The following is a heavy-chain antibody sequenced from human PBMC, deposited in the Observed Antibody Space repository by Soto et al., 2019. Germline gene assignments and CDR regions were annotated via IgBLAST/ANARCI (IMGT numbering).Heavy chain of an antibody. D-gene: IGHD3-16*01. CDR1: GYTFTTYG. J-gene: IGHJ5*02. Sequence: ASAKVSCKASGYTFTTYGISWVRQAPVQGLEWMGWISAYNGNTNYAQKLKVTVTMTTDTSTSTAYMELRSLRSDDTAVYYCARASLGGPSGWFDPWVQGTLVIVSS. CDR2: ISAYNGNT. CDR3: ARASLGGPSGWFDP. V-gene: IGHV1-18*01.